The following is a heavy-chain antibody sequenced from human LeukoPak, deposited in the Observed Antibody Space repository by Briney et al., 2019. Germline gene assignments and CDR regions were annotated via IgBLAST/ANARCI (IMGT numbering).Heavy chain of an antibody. D-gene: IGHD3-22*01. CDR3: ASRHYYDSSGYPDAFDI. Sequence: PGGSLRLSCAASGFTFSDYYMSWIRQAPGKGLEWVSYISSSGSTIYYADSVKGRFTISRDNSKNTLYLQMNSLRAEDTAVYYCASRHYYDSSGYPDAFDIWGQGTMVTVSS. J-gene: IGHJ3*02. CDR1: GFTFSDYY. V-gene: IGHV3-11*01. CDR2: ISSSGSTI.